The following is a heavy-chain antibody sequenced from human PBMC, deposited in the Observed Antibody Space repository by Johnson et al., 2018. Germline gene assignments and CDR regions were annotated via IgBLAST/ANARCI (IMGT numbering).Heavy chain of an antibody. V-gene: IGHV3-9*01. CDR3: ALSGSYFLHYYYGMDV. CDR2: ISWNSGSI. D-gene: IGHD3-10*01. Sequence: VQLVESGGGLVQPGRSLRLSCAASGFTFDDYAMHWVRQAPGKGLEWVSGISWNSGSIGYADSVKGRFTISRDNAKNSLYLQMNSLRAEDTALYYFALSGSYFLHYYYGMDVWGQGTTVTVSS. J-gene: IGHJ6*02. CDR1: GFTFDDYA.